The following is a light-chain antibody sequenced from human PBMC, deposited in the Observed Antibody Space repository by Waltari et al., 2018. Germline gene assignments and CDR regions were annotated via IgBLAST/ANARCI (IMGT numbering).Light chain of an antibody. CDR1: NLGRKS. Sequence: SYVLTQPPSVSVAPGETARIPCRGNNLGRKSVHWYQQKPGQAPVLVVYDDSDRPSGIPERFSGSNSGTTATLTIRRVEAGDEADYYCQVWDNRGVFGTGTKVTVL. CDR3: QVWDNRGV. V-gene: IGLV3-21*02. J-gene: IGLJ1*01. CDR2: DDS.